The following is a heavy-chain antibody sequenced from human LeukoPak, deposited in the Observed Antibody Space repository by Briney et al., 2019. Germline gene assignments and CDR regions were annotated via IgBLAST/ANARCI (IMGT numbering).Heavy chain of an antibody. CDR1: GFTFSSYA. CDR2: ISGSGGST. D-gene: IGHD3-10*01. J-gene: IGHJ4*02. CDR3: AKDLASFYYGSGSYSDY. V-gene: IGHV3-23*01. Sequence: GGSLRLSCAASGFTFSSYAMSWVRQAPGKGLEWVSAISGSGGSTYYADSVKGRFTISRDNSKNTLYLQMNSLRAEDTAVYYCAKDLASFYYGSGSYSDYWGQGTLVTVSP.